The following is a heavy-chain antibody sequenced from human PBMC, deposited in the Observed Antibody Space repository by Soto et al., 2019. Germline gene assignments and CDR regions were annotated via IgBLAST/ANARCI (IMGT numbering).Heavy chain of an antibody. D-gene: IGHD1-7*01. J-gene: IGHJ5*02. CDR2: VYHSGTT. Sequence: QVQLQESGPGLVKPTQTLSLTCTVSGGSITSVGYSWSWIRQHPGKGLEWIGYVYHSGTTYYNPSLESRVIISVDTSKNKFYLKLSSVTDADTAVYYCAREGTATTPGWFDPWGQGTLVTVSS. CDR1: GGSITSVGYS. V-gene: IGHV4-31*03. CDR3: AREGTATTPGWFDP.